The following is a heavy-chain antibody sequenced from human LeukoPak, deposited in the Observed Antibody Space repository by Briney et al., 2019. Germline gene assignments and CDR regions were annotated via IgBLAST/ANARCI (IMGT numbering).Heavy chain of an antibody. D-gene: IGHD1-1*01. Sequence: AASVKVSCKASGYTFNTYGISWVRQAPGQGLEWMGWINTNTGNPTYAQGFTGRFVFSLDTSVSTAYLQINSLKAEDTAVYYCARAPTDYSQLPSDAFDIWGQGTMVTVSS. V-gene: IGHV7-4-1*02. CDR2: INTNTGNP. CDR3: ARAPTDYSQLPSDAFDI. J-gene: IGHJ3*02. CDR1: GYTFNTYG.